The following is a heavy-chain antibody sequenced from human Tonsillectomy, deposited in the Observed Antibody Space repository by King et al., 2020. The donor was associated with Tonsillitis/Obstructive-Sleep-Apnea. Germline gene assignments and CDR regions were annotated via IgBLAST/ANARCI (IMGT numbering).Heavy chain of an antibody. D-gene: IGHD2-15*01. V-gene: IGHV1-69*12. Sequence: QLVQSGAEVKKPGSSVKVSCKASGGTFSSYAISWVRQAPGQGLEWMGVIIPIFGTANYAQKFQGRVTITADESTSTAYMELSSLRSEDTAVYYCARGGYCSGGSCYSPGYFDYWGQGTLVTVSS. CDR2: IIPIFGTA. CDR3: ARGGYCSGGSCYSPGYFDY. CDR1: GGTFSSYA. J-gene: IGHJ4*02.